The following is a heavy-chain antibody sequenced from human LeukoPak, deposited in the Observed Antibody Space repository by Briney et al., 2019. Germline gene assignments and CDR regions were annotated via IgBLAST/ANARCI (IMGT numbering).Heavy chain of an antibody. CDR3: AREADCSSSSCHLEY. CDR1: GYTCTAYS. CDR2: INPNSGGT. D-gene: IGHD2-2*01. Sequence: ASVKVSCKASGYTCTAYSMHWVRQAPGQGLEWMGWINPNSGGTNYAQKIQGRVTMARDTSISTAYMELSRLRSDDTAVYYCAREADCSSSSCHLEYWGQGTLVTVSS. V-gene: IGHV1-2*02. J-gene: IGHJ4*02.